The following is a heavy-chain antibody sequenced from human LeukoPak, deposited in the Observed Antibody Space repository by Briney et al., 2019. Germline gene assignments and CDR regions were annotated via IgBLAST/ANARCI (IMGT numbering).Heavy chain of an antibody. J-gene: IGHJ4*02. CDR1: GITLSNYG. V-gene: IGHV3-23*01. CDR2: ISDSGGST. CDR3: AKRGVVIRVILVGFHKQAYYFDS. D-gene: IGHD3-10*01. Sequence: GGSLRLSCAVSGITLSNYGMSWVRQAPGKGLEWVAGISDSGGSTNYADSVKGRFTISRDNAKNTLYLQMNSLRAEDTAVYFCAKRGVVIRVILVGFHKQAYYFDSWGQGALVIVSS.